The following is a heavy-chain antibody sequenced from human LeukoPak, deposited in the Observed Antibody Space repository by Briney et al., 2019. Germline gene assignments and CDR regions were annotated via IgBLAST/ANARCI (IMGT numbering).Heavy chain of an antibody. V-gene: IGHV3-7*01. CDR3: ARDLFVKEDDY. CDR2: IKQDGSEK. Sequence: GGSLRLSCAASGFTFSSYWTSWVRQAPGKGLEWVANIKQDGSEKYYVDSVKGRFTISRDNAKNSLYLQMNSLRAEDTAVYYCARDLFVKEDDYWGQGTLVTVSS. CDR1: GFTFSSYW. J-gene: IGHJ4*02. D-gene: IGHD3-10*01.